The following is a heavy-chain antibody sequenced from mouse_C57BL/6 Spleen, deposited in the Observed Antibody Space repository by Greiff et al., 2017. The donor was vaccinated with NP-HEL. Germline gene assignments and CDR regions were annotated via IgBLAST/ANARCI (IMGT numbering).Heavy chain of an antibody. CDR3: TRWNPHYYAMDY. Sequence: VKLMESGAELVRPGASVTLSCKASGYTFTDYEMHWVKQTPVHGLEWIGAIDPETGGTAYNQKFKGKAILTADKSSSTAYMELRSLTSEDSAVYYCTRWNPHYYAMDYWGQGTSVTVSS. V-gene: IGHV1-15*01. CDR2: IDPETGGT. J-gene: IGHJ4*01. CDR1: GYTFTDYE.